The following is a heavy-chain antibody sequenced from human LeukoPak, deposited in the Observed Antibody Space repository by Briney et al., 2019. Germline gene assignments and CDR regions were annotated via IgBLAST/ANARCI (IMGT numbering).Heavy chain of an antibody. Sequence: SETLSLTCTVSAGSISSYFWSWIRQPPVRELEWIGYIYYSGNTDYNPSLKSRVTISVDTSKSQISLRLSSVTAADTAVYYCAASWGNDYLHAFDIWGQGTMVTVSS. D-gene: IGHD7-27*01. CDR3: AASWGNDYLHAFDI. CDR2: IYYSGNT. J-gene: IGHJ3*02. CDR1: AGSISSYF. V-gene: IGHV4-59*01.